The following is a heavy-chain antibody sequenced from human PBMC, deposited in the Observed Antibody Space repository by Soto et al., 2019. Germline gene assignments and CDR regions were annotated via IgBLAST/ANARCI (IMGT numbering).Heavy chain of an antibody. Sequence: ASVKVSCKASGYTFTGYYMHWVRQAPGQGLEWMGWINPNSGGTNYAQKFQGWVTMTRDTSISTAYMELSRLRSDDTAVYYCARDRGYDAHDYYYNAMDVWGQGTTVTVSS. V-gene: IGHV1-2*04. CDR1: GYTFTGYY. J-gene: IGHJ6*02. CDR3: ARDRGYDAHDYYYNAMDV. D-gene: IGHD2-15*01. CDR2: INPNSGGT.